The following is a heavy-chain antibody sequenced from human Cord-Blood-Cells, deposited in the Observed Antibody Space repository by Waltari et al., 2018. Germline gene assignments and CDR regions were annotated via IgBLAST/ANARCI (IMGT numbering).Heavy chain of an antibody. CDR1: GGTFSSYA. Sequence: QVQLVQSGAEVKKPGSSVKVSCKASGGTFSSYAISWVRQAPGQGLEWMGRIIPIRGIANYAQKFQGRVTITADKSTSTAYMELSSLRSEDTAVYYWARDMRSYYYYYYMDVWGKGTTVTVSS. D-gene: IGHD1-26*01. CDR2: IIPIRGIA. CDR3: ARDMRSYYYYYYMDV. V-gene: IGHV1-69*09. J-gene: IGHJ6*03.